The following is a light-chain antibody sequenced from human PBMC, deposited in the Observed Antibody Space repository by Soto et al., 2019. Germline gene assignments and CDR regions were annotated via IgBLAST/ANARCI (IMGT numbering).Light chain of an antibody. Sequence: IQMTQSPSSVSASVGDRVAITCRASQGISTWLVWYQQKPGKAPKVLIYDASSLQSGVPSRFSGSGSGTDFTLTISSLQPEDFAFYYCQQYSDWPLYTFGQGTKVDIK. CDR2: DAS. CDR1: QGISTW. V-gene: IGKV1D-12*01. CDR3: QQYSDWPLYT. J-gene: IGKJ2*01.